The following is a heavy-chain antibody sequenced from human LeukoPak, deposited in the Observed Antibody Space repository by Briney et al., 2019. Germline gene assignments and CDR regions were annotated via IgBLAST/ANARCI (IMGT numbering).Heavy chain of an antibody. CDR2: IYPGDSDT. Sequence: GESLKISCKGSGYSFTSYWIGWVRQMPGKGLEWMGIIYPGDSDTRYSPSFQGQVTISADKSINTAYLQWSSLKASDTATYYCARRSCSSTSCYDYWGQGTLVTVSS. D-gene: IGHD2-2*01. V-gene: IGHV5-51*01. CDR1: GYSFTSYW. J-gene: IGHJ4*02. CDR3: ARRSCSSTSCYDY.